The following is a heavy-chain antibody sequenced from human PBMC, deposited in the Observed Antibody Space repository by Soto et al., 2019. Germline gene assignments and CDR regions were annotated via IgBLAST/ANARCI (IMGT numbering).Heavy chain of an antibody. J-gene: IGHJ5*02. CDR2: IIPIFDRA. D-gene: IGHD2-15*01. CDR1: GDTFRTSA. Sequence: QVQLVQSGAEVKKPGSSVKVACKTSGDTFRTSAISWMRQAPGHGLEWLGAIIPIFDRANYAQKFQGRVTVTTDKFATTVYMQLSSLRLDDPAVYYCARVVVAEATPRFLGYFDPWGQGVLVTVSS. V-gene: IGHV1-69*05. CDR3: ARVVVAEATPRFLGYFDP.